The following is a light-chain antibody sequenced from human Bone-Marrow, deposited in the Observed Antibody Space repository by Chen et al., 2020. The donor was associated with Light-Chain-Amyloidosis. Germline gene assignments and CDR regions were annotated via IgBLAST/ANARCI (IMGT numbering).Light chain of an antibody. V-gene: IGLV3-25*03. CDR3: QSADSSGTYEVI. CDR1: DLPTKY. J-gene: IGLJ2*01. Sequence: SYELTQPPSVSVSPGQTSRITCSGDDLPTKYAYWYQPKTGQAPVLVIHRDTERPSGISERFSGSSSGTTATLNISGVQAEDEADYHGQSADSSGTYEVIFGGGTKLTVL. CDR2: RDT.